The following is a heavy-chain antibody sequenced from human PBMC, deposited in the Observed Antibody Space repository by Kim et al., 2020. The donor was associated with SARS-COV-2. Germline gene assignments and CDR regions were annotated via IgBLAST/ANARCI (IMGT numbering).Heavy chain of an antibody. CDR1: GLNFDDYA. J-gene: IGHJ4*02. V-gene: IGHV3-49*03. Sequence: GGSLRLSCITSGLNFDDYAMSWFRQAPGKGLEWVAFIRSKRYDETTGYAASVKGRFIISRDDSKRIAYLQMNGLKTEDTAVYYCTSGPYYYDSAAYYHDYWGQGTLVTVSS. CDR2: IRSKRYDETT. D-gene: IGHD3-22*01. CDR3: TSGPYYYDSAAYYHDY.